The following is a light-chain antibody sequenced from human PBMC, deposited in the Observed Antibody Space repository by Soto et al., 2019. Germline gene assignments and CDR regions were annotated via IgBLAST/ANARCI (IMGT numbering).Light chain of an antibody. Sequence: EMVITQYPATLPGPQGERATLSCRASQSVSSDLAWYQQTPGQAPRLLIYGASTRAIGIPARFSGSGSGTEFTLTISSLQSEDFAVYYCQQDNNWPHTFGQGTRLEIK. V-gene: IGKV3-15*01. J-gene: IGKJ5*01. CDR1: QSVSSD. CDR3: QQDNNWPHT. CDR2: GAS.